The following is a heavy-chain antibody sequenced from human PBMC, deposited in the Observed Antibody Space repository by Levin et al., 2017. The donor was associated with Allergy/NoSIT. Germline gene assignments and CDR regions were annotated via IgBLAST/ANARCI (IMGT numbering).Heavy chain of an antibody. CDR2: IYTRGST. Sequence: SETLSLTCIVSGGSISTYSWSWIRQPAGKGLEWIGRIYTRGSTNYNPSLKSRVTMSVDTSKNHFSLKLSSVTAADTAVYYCATGQVTYPWYFDRWGRGTLVTVSS. V-gene: IGHV4-4*07. CDR3: ATGQVTYPWYFDR. J-gene: IGHJ2*01. CDR1: GGSISTYS. D-gene: IGHD2-21*02.